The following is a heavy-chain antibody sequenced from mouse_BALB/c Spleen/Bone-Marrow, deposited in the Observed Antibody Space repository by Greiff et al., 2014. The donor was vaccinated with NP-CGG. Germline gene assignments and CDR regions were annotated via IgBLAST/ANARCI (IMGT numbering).Heavy chain of an antibody. CDR2: INLYNDAT. CDR3: AREGVDYFDY. Sequence: VQLQQSGPELVKPGASVKMSCKASGYTFTSYVVHWVKQKPGQGLEWIGYINLYNDATKFNERFKGKATLTSDKSSSTAYMVLSSLTSEDSAVYYCAREGVDYFDYWGQGTTLTVSS. V-gene: IGHV1-14*01. J-gene: IGHJ2*01. CDR1: GYTFTSYV.